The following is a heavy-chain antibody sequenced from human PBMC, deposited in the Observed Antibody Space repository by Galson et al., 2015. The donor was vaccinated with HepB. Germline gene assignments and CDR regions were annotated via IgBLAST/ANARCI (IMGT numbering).Heavy chain of an antibody. J-gene: IGHJ6*02. CDR2: MSPNSGNT. CDR3: ARGVDSSGYYFPYYYYGMDV. Sequence: SVKVSCKASGYTFTSYDINWVRQATGQGLEWMGWMSPNSGNTGYAQKFQGRVTMTRNTSISTAYMELSSLRSEDTAVYYCARGVDSSGYYFPYYYYGMDVWGQGTTVTVSS. CDR1: GYTFTSYD. V-gene: IGHV1-8*01. D-gene: IGHD3-22*01.